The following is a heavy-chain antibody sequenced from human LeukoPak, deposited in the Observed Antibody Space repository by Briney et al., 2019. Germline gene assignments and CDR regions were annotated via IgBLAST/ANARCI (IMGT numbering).Heavy chain of an antibody. CDR3: ARAQWRTYSYYYMDV. D-gene: IGHD6-19*01. Sequence: GGSPRLSCAASGFTVSSSYMGWVRQAPGKGLEWVSVIYNGGGTYYADSVKGRFTISRDDSKNTLYLQMNSLRAEDTAIYYCARAQWRTYSYYYMDVWGKGTTVTVSS. CDR2: IYNGGGT. CDR1: GFTVSSSY. J-gene: IGHJ6*03. V-gene: IGHV3-53*01.